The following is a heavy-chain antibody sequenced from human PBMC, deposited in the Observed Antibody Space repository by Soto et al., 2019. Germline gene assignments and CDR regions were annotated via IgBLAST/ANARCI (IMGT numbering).Heavy chain of an antibody. CDR2: IHAGNGNT. Sequence: ASVKVSCKASGYTFTTYSMHWVHQAPGQRLEWMGWIHAGNGNTEHSQKFQGRVTITRDTSASTAYLELGSLRSEDTAVYYCARAACSSPSCYNYCAYGMDVWGQGTAVTVSS. D-gene: IGHD2-2*01. V-gene: IGHV1-3*01. CDR1: GYTFTTYS. CDR3: ARAACSSPSCYNYCAYGMDV. J-gene: IGHJ6*02.